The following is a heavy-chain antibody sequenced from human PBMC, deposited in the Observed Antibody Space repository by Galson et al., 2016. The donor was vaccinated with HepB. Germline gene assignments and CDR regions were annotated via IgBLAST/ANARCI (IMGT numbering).Heavy chain of an antibody. CDR2: IRSSSSTI. Sequence: SLRLSCAASGFTFSSCSMNWVRQAPGKGLEWVSYIRSSSSTIYYADSVKGRFTISRDNAKNSLYLQMNSLRDEDTAVYYCARDRVSGDFWSGYYTGIGMDVWGQGTTVTVSS. J-gene: IGHJ6*02. V-gene: IGHV3-48*02. CDR1: GFTFSSCS. D-gene: IGHD3-3*01. CDR3: ARDRVSGDFWSGYYTGIGMDV.